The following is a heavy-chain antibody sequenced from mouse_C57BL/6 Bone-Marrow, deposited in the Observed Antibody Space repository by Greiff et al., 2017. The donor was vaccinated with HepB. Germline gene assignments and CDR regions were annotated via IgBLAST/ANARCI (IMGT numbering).Heavy chain of an antibody. J-gene: IGHJ4*01. D-gene: IGHD1-1*01. CDR2: INPNNGGT. Sequence: VQLQQSGPELVKPGASVKISCKASGYTFTDYYMNWVKQSHGKSLEWIGDINPNNGGTSYNQKFKGKATLTVDKSSSTASMELRSLTSEDSAVYYCASTVVADYAMDYWGQGTSVTVSS. CDR3: ASTVVADYAMDY. CDR1: GYTFTDYY. V-gene: IGHV1-26*01.